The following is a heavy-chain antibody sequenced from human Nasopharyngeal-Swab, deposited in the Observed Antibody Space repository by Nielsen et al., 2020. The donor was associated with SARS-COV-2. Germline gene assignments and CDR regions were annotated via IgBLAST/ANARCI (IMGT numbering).Heavy chain of an antibody. CDR2: ISVYNGNT. D-gene: IGHD1-26*01. CDR1: GYTFTSYY. V-gene: IGHV1-18*04. CDR3: ARDRGGSYYLDY. J-gene: IGHJ4*02. Sequence: ASVKVSCKASGYTFTSYYMHWVRHAPGQGLEWMGWISVYNGNTKYAQKFQGRVTMTTDTSTSTAYMDLRSLRSDDTAVYYCARDRGGSYYLDYWGQGTLVTVSS.